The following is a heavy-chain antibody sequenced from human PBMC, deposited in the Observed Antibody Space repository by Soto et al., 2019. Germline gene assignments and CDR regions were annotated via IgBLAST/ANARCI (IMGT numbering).Heavy chain of an antibody. D-gene: IGHD6-19*01. CDR1: GFSFSKYA. J-gene: IGHJ4*02. Sequence: GGSLRLSCAASGFSFSKYAMHWVRQAPGKGLEWVAVISYDGSNKYYADSVKGRFTISRDSSKNTLYLQMNSLRAEDTAVYYCARASSGWCKSPFDYWGQGTLVTVS. CDR2: ISYDGSNK. CDR3: ARASSGWCKSPFDY. V-gene: IGHV3-30-3*01.